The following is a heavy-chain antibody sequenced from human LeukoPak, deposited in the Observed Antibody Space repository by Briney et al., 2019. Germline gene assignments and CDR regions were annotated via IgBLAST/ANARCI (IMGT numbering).Heavy chain of an antibody. CDR2: ISGSGDTT. CDR1: GFTFSSYA. Sequence: PGGSLRLSCAASGFTFSSYAMSWVRQAPGKGMDWVSSISGSGDTTFYADSVKGRFTISRDKSKYTLYLQMNSLRAEDTAVYYCAKSPDYASGRVTGFDYWGPGTLVTVCS. CDR3: AKSPDYASGRVTGFDY. V-gene: IGHV3-23*01. J-gene: IGHJ4*02. D-gene: IGHD3-10*01.